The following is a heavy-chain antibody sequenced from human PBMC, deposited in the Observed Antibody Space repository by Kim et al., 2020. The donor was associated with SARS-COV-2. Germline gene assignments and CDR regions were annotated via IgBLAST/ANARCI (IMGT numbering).Heavy chain of an antibody. V-gene: IGHV4-34*01. J-gene: IGHJ4*02. CDR1: GGSFSGYY. D-gene: IGHD2-2*02. CDR2: INHSGST. CDR3: ARGKSRIWEKNDVVVVPAAIHFDY. Sequence: SETLSLTCAVYGGSFSGYYWSWIRQPPGKGLEWIGEINHSGSTNYNPSLKSRVTISVDTSKNQFSLKLSSVTAADTAVYYCARGKSRIWEKNDVVVVPAAIHFDYWGQGTLVTVSS.